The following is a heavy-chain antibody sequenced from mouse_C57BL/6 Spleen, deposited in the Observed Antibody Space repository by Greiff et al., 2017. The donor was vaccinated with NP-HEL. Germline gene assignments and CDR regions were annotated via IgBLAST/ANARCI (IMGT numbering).Heavy chain of an antibody. J-gene: IGHJ1*03. Sequence: QVQLKQSGAELVRPGASVTLSCKASGYTFTDYEMHWVKQTPVHGLEWIGAIDPATGGTAYNQKFKGKAILTADKSSSTAYMELRSLTFEDSAVYYCTRPDVYDDGSSAVHWYFGVWGTGTTVTVSS. CDR3: TRPDVYDDGSSAVHWYFGV. CDR2: IDPATGGT. D-gene: IGHD1-1*01. V-gene: IGHV1-15*01. CDR1: GYTFTDYE.